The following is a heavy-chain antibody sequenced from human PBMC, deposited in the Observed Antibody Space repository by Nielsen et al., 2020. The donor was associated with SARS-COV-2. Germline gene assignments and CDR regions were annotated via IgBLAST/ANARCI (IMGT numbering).Heavy chain of an antibody. CDR2: IDWDDDK. CDR1: GGSFSGYY. CDR3: ARTSIAAAGTSFDY. J-gene: IGHJ4*02. Sequence: TLSLTCAVYGGSFSGYYWSWIRQPPGKALEWLARIDWDDDKYYSTSLKTRLTISKDTSKNQVVLTMTNMDPVDTATYYCARTSIAAAGTSFDYWGQGTLVTVSS. V-gene: IGHV2-70*11. D-gene: IGHD6-13*01.